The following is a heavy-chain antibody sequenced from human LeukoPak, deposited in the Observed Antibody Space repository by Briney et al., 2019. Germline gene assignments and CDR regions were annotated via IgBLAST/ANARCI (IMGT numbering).Heavy chain of an antibody. Sequence: GGSLRLSCAASGFTFSRYSMNWVRQAPGKGLEWLSYISSSSSSTIYYADSVKGRFTISRDNAKNSLFLQMNSLRAEDTAVYYCARDIDLYYYDSFAFDIWGQGTMVTVSS. CDR2: ISSSSSSTI. J-gene: IGHJ3*02. V-gene: IGHV3-48*01. CDR1: GFTFSRYS. CDR3: ARDIDLYYYDSFAFDI. D-gene: IGHD3-22*01.